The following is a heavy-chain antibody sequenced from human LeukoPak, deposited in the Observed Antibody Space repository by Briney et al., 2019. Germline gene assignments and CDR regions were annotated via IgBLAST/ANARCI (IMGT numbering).Heavy chain of an antibody. Sequence: PGGSLRLSCVVSGFTFSDYYMSWIRQAPGKGLEWVSYISSDNSTTYYADSVKGRFTISRDNSKNTLYLQMNSLRAEDTAVYYCAKVGPGLYYGSGSSFDYWGQGTLVTVSS. D-gene: IGHD3-10*01. V-gene: IGHV3-11*01. CDR3: AKVGPGLYYGSGSSFDY. CDR2: ISSDNSTT. J-gene: IGHJ4*02. CDR1: GFTFSDYY.